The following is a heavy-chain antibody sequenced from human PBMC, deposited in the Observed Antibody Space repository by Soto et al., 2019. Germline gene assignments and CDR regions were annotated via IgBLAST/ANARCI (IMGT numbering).Heavy chain of an antibody. Sequence: GGSLRLSCAASGFTFSRYAMGWVRQAPGKGLEWVSAISGSADRTYYAVSAKGRFTISRDNSKNTLYLQMNSLGVEDTAVYYCAQENGVCCHFDSWGQGTLVTVSS. CDR1: GFTFSRYA. CDR2: ISGSADRT. CDR3: AQENGVCCHFDS. J-gene: IGHJ4*02. D-gene: IGHD2-8*01. V-gene: IGHV3-23*01.